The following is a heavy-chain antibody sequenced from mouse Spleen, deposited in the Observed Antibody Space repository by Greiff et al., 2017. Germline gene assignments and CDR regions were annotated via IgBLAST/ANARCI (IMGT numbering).Heavy chain of an antibody. V-gene: IGHV14-4*01. CDR3: TAFNYEYVYAMDD. CDR1: GFNFPADY. Sequence: VQLQQSGAELVRPGASVKLSCTASGFNFPADYMPWVKQRPEQGLEWIGWIDPESGDTEYASNFQGQATITADTSSNTPYLQLSSLTSEDTAVYYFTAFNYEYVYAMDDWGRGTTVTVAS. J-gene: IGHJ4*01. D-gene: IGHD2-1*01. CDR2: IDPESGDT.